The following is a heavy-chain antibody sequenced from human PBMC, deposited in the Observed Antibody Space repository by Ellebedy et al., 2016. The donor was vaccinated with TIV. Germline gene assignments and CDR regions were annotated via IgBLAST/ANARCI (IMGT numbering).Heavy chain of an antibody. D-gene: IGHD5-24*01. J-gene: IGHJ4*02. Sequence: AASVKVSCKASGYTFISYYMNWVRQAPGQGLEWMGIICPSGGSTTYAQKFQGRVTMTRDKSTNTVYMELHSLRSEDTAVYYCARSLEIATINPPAYWGQGSLVTVSS. V-gene: IGHV1-46*01. CDR2: ICPSGGST. CDR3: ARSLEIATINPPAY. CDR1: GYTFISYY.